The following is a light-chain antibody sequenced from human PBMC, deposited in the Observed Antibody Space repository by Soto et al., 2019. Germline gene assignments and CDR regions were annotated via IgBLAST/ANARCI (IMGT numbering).Light chain of an antibody. CDR1: QSISAN. J-gene: IGKJ1*01. Sequence: IVMRQSPATLSVTKGDRATLSCRASQSISANLAWYHHKPGQAPRLLMYATFNRATGIPDRFSGSGSGTDFTLTITRLEPEDFAVYYCQQYATSPWTFGQGTKVDIK. V-gene: IGKV3D-15*01. CDR2: ATF. CDR3: QQYATSPWT.